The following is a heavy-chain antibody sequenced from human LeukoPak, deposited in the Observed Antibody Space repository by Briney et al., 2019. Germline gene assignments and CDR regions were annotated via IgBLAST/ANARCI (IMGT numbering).Heavy chain of an antibody. CDR1: GFTFSSYG. D-gene: IGHD3-22*01. Sequence: PGGSLRLSCAASGFTFSSYGMHWVRQAPGKGLEWVSAISGSGGSTYYADSVKGRFTISRDNSKNTLYLQMNSLRAEDTAVYYCAKDPRSRKYDSSGYYPPGEFDPWGQGTLVTVSS. CDR3: AKDPRSRKYDSSGYYPPGEFDP. CDR2: ISGSGGST. J-gene: IGHJ5*02. V-gene: IGHV3-23*01.